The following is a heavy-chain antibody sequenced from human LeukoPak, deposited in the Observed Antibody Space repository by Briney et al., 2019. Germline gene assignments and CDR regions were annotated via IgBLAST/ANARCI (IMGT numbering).Heavy chain of an antibody. CDR2: IYYSGST. V-gene: IGHV4-39*07. CDR3: ARDENGYVWGSFRA. J-gene: IGHJ5*02. Sequence: PSETLSLTCTVSGGSISSSSYNWGWIRQPPGKGLEWIGNIYYSGSTYYNPSLESRVTMSLDTSKNQFSLKLSSVTAADTAVYYCARDENGYVWGSFRAWGQGTLVTVSS. CDR1: GGSISSSSYN. D-gene: IGHD3-16*02.